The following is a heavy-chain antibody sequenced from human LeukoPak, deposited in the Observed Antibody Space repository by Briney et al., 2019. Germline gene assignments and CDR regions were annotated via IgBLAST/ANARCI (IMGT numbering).Heavy chain of an antibody. V-gene: IGHV4-31*03. CDR1: GGSISSGGYY. D-gene: IGHD1-26*01. Sequence: SQTLSLTCTVSGGSISSGGYYWSWIRQHPGKGLEWIGYIYYSGSTYYNPSLKSRVTISVDTSKNQFSLKLSSVTAADTAVYYCARGGEWELVAPYYYYYGMDVWGQGTTVTVSS. CDR2: IYYSGST. CDR3: ARGGEWELVAPYYYYYGMDV. J-gene: IGHJ6*02.